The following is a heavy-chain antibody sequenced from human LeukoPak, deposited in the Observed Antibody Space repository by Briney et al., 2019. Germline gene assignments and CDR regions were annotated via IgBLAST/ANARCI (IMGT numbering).Heavy chain of an antibody. V-gene: IGHV3-7*01. CDR2: IKQDGTEK. CDR1: GFTFTTYW. CDR3: ARDVSKSGWSDY. J-gene: IGHJ4*02. Sequence: GSLRLSCAASGFTFTTYWMSWVRQAPGKGLEWVANIKQDGTEKYYVDSVKGRFTISRDNVKNSLYLQMNSLRVEDTAVYYCARDVSKSGWSDYWGQGTLVTVSS. D-gene: IGHD6-19*01.